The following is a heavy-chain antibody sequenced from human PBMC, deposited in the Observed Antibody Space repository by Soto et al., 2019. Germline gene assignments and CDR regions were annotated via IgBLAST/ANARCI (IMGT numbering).Heavy chain of an antibody. J-gene: IGHJ1*01. CDR2: IYYSGST. V-gene: IGHV4-61*08. Sequence: PSETLSLTCTVSGGSISSGGYYWSWIRQHPGKGLEWIGYIYYSGSTNYNPSLKSRVTISVDTSKNQFSLKLSSVTAADTAVYYFARHYLAVAGSPLTYFQHWGQGTLVTVSS. D-gene: IGHD6-19*01. CDR3: ARHYLAVAGSPLTYFQH. CDR1: GGSISSGGYY.